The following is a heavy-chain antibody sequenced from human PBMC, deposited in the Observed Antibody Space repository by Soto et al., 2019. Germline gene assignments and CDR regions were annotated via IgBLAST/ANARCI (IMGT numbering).Heavy chain of an antibody. D-gene: IGHD1-26*01. J-gene: IGHJ6*02. Sequence: PLSLSCAASEFTFSIYARHGVRPTPGKGLEWVAVISYDGSNKYYADSVKGRFTISRDNSKNTLYLQMNSLRAEGTAVYYCARGSYSYYYYGMDVWGQATTVTVSS. CDR1: EFTFSIYA. V-gene: IGHV3-30-3*01. CDR2: ISYDGSNK. CDR3: ARGSYSYYYYGMDV.